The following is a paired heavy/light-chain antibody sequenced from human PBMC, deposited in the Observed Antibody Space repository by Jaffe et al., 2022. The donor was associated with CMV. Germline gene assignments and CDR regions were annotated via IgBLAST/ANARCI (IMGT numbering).Light chain of an antibody. CDR1: SSDVGNYNL. V-gene: IGLV2-23*02. Sequence: QSALTQSASVSGSPGQSITISCTGTSSDVGNYNLVSWYQQHPGKAPKLIISEVNKRPSGVSNRFSGSKSGNTASLTISGLQTEDEADYYCCSSAGSSTVVFGGGTKLTVL. CDR3: CSSAGSSTVV. J-gene: IGLJ2*01. CDR2: EVN.
Heavy chain of an antibody. CDR2: IWYDGSNK. CDR3: ARYSSSALLDY. CDR1: GFRFRDYG. Sequence: QVQLVESGGGVVQPGRSLRLSCAASGFRFRDYGMYWVRQAPDKGPEWMAIIWYDGSNKYYADSVKGRFTISRDNSKNTLDLQMDSLGVGDTAIYYCARYSSSALLDYWGRGTLVTVSS. J-gene: IGHJ4*02. D-gene: IGHD6-6*01. V-gene: IGHV3-33*01.